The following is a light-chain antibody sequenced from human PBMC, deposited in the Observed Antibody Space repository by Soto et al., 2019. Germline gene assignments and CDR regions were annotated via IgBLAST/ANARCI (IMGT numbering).Light chain of an antibody. CDR3: SSYTDTGHVV. Sequence: QSVLTQPASVSGSPGQSITVSCTATTSDVGDYNFVSWYQHHPGKAPKLLIYGVTNRPSGVSNRFSGSKSGNTASLTISGLQAEDEADYYCSSYTDTGHVVFGRGTKLTVL. CDR2: GVT. CDR1: TSDVGDYNF. V-gene: IGLV2-14*01. J-gene: IGLJ2*01.